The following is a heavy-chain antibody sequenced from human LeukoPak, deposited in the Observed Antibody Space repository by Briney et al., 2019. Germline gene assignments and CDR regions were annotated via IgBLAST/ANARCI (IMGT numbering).Heavy chain of an antibody. V-gene: IGHV3-21*06. J-gene: IGHJ4*02. CDR2: ISPDGETT. CDR1: GVTFSSIS. D-gene: IGHD3-10*01. CDR3: TRDLPVPSLVRGIIIYGLIDY. Sequence: VGSLRLSCEASGVTFSSISMNWVRQAPGKGLEWVSSISPDGETTYHADSVKGRFTTSRDNAKSSLYLQMTGLRAEDTALYYCTRDLPVPSLVRGIIIYGLIDYWGQGTLVTVSS.